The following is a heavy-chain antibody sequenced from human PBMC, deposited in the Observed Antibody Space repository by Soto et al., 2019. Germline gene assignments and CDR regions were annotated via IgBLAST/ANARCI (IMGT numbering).Heavy chain of an antibody. CDR2: ISAYNGNT. J-gene: IGHJ4*02. D-gene: IGHD3-22*01. CDR3: ARAGQYYDSSGYAN. Sequence: QVKLVQSGTEVKKPGASMKVSCKASGYSFATSGISWVRQAPGQGLEWMGWISAYNGNTNYDQKLQDRVTMTTATSTRTAYLELRSLRSDDTAVYYCARAGQYYDSSGYANWGQGTLVTVSS. CDR1: GYSFATSG. V-gene: IGHV1-18*01.